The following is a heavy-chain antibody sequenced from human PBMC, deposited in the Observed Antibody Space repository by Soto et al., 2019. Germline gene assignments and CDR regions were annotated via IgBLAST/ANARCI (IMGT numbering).Heavy chain of an antibody. D-gene: IGHD3-3*01. CDR3: ARRITIFGVVIIHNWFDP. J-gene: IGHJ5*02. CDR2: INHSGST. Sequence: SETLSLTCAVYGGSFSGYYWSWIRQPPGKGLEWIGEINHSGSTNYNPSLKSRVTISVDTSKNQFSLKLSSVTAADTAVYYCARRITIFGVVIIHNWFDPWDQGTLVTVSS. V-gene: IGHV4-34*01. CDR1: GGSFSGYY.